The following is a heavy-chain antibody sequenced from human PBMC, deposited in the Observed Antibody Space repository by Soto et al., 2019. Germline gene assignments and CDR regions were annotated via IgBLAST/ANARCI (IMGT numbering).Heavy chain of an antibody. CDR1: GGSISSYY. CDR2: IYYSGST. D-gene: IGHD3-9*01. V-gene: IGHV4-59*08. Sequence: TETLSLTCTVSGGSISSYYWSWIRQPPGKGLEWIGYIYYSGSTNYNPSLKSRVTISVDTSKNQFSLKLSSVTAADTAVYYCERHEWYYDILTGYIPKYYYYYMDVWCKGKTVSVS. J-gene: IGHJ6*03. CDR3: ERHEWYYDILTGYIPKYYYYYMDV.